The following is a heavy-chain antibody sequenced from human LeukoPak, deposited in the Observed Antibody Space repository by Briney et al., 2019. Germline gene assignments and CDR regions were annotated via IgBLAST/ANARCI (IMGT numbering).Heavy chain of an antibody. Sequence: SGGSLRLSCAASGFTFDDYGMSWVRQAPGKGLEWVSGINWNGGSTGYADSVKGRFTISRDNAKNSLYLQMNSLRAEDTALYYCAKDILGGYGYGFDHWGQGTLVTVSS. CDR3: AKDILGGYGYGFDH. D-gene: IGHD5-18*01. CDR1: GFTFDDYG. V-gene: IGHV3-20*04. J-gene: IGHJ4*02. CDR2: INWNGGST.